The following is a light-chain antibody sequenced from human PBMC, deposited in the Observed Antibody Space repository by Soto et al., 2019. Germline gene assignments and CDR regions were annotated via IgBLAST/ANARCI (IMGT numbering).Light chain of an antibody. Sequence: EIVSTQSPATLSLSPGERATLSCRASQSVSSYLAWYQQKPGQAPRLLIYDASNRATGIPARFSGSGSGTDFTLTISSLEPEEFAVYYCQQRSNWPLTFGGGTKVEIK. CDR3: QQRSNWPLT. J-gene: IGKJ4*01. V-gene: IGKV3-11*01. CDR2: DAS. CDR1: QSVSSY.